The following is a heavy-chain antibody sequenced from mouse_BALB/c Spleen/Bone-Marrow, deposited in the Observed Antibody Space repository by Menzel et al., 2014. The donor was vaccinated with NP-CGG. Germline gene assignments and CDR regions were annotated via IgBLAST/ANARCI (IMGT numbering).Heavy chain of an antibody. CDR3: ARDHCYSGNFEFAY. D-gene: IGHD2-1*01. Sequence: QVQLQQSGPELVKPGAPVKVSCKASGYTFTSYWMNRVKQRPGRGLEWIGRIDPSDSETHYNQKFKDKATLTVDKSSSTAYIQLSSLTSEDSAVYYCARDHCYSGNFEFAYWGQGTLVTVSA. J-gene: IGHJ3*01. CDR1: GYTFTSYW. CDR2: IDPSDSET. V-gene: IGHV1-69*02.